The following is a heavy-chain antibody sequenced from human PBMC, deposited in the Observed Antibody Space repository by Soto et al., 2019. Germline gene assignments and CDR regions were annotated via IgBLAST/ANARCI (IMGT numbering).Heavy chain of an antibody. V-gene: IGHV3-74*01. CDR2: INSDGSTT. CDR3: ARLPGYSTGSTTFDF. J-gene: IGHJ4*02. Sequence: GVSLRLSCAASGFTFSNYWMHWVRQAPGKGLVWVSRINSDGSTTSHADSVKGRFTISRDNAKNTLYLQMNSLRAEDTAVYYCARLPGYSTGSTTFDFWGQGTQVTISS. D-gene: IGHD2-8*02. CDR1: GFTFSNYW.